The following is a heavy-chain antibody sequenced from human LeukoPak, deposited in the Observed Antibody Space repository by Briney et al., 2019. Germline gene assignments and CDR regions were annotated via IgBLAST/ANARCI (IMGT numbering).Heavy chain of an antibody. CDR3: ARGRASAFDV. CDR1: GGSISSSSNF. D-gene: IGHD6-25*01. V-gene: IGHV4-39*01. CDR2: ISYSGST. J-gene: IGHJ3*01. Sequence: SETLSLTCTVSGGSISSSSNFWGWIRQPPGKGLEWIGSISYSGSTYYNPSLKSRVTISVDTSKNQFSLKLSSVTSEDTAVYYCARGRASAFDVWGQGTMVTVSS.